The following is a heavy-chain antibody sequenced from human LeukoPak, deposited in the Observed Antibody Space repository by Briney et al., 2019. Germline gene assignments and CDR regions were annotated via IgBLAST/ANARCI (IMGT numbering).Heavy chain of an antibody. CDR2: IKRKTDDGTT. CDR3: TTQSGAWNFDY. D-gene: IGHD1-1*01. J-gene: IGHJ4*02. CDR1: GFSFSDTW. Sequence: GGSLRLSCAASGFSFSDTWMNWVRQAPGKGLEWVGLIKRKTDDGTTDYAAPEKGRFTITRDDSKNTLYLQMNSLKTEDTAVYYCTTQSGAWNFDYWGQGTLVTVSS. V-gene: IGHV3-15*07.